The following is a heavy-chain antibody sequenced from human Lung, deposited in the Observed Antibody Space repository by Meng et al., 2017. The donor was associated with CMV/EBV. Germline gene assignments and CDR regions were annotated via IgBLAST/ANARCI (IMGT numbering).Heavy chain of an antibody. Sequence: ASVKVSCKASGHTFINHAFNWVRQAPGQGLEWMGWISTYNGNTNYAPKLQGRVSMTTDRSTSTAFMELRSLRSDDTAVYYCARDYYGMDVWGQGTTVTVSS. CDR2: ISTYNGNT. CDR3: ARDYYGMDV. J-gene: IGHJ6*02. CDR1: GHTFINHA. D-gene: IGHD3-10*01. V-gene: IGHV1-18*01.